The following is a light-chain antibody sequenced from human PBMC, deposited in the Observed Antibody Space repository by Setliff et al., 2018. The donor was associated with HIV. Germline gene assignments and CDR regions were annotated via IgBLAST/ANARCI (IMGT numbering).Light chain of an antibody. V-gene: IGLV1-44*01. Sequence: QGPSASGTPGQRVTISCSGSNSNIGSNTVNWYQQLPGTAPKLFIYSNDQRPSGVPDRFSGSKSGTSASLAISGLQSEDEANYYCAAWDDRLNGFYVFGTGTKVTVL. CDR1: NSNIGSNT. J-gene: IGLJ1*01. CDR3: AAWDDRLNGFYV. CDR2: SND.